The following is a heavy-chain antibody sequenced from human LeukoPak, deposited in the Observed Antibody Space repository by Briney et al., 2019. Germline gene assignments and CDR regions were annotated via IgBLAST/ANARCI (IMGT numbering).Heavy chain of an antibody. Sequence: GGTLRRYCAASGFTVSSNYLRWVRQAPGKGVGLVAAISVDFGTYHADSVKGRFTISRDNSRNTLYLQMTSLRAEDTAVYYCARGNSGHCSGATCYALDYWGQGTLVTVSS. V-gene: IGHV3-53*01. CDR2: ISVDFGT. J-gene: IGHJ4*02. D-gene: IGHD2-2*01. CDR3: ARGNSGHCSGATCYALDY. CDR1: GFTVSSNY.